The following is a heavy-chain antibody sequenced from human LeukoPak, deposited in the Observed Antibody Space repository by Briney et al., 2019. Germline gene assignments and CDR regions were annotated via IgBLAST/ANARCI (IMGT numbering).Heavy chain of an antibody. CDR2: IYYSGST. V-gene: IGHV4-31*03. CDR1: GGSISSGGYY. D-gene: IGHD3-22*01. CDR3: ARRPGGYYYDSSGYDY. Sequence: SETLSLTCTVSGGSISSGGYYWSWIRQHPGKGLEWIGYIYYSGSTYYNPSLKSRVTISVDTSKNQFSLKLSSVTAADTAVYYCARRPGGYYYDSSGYDYWGQGTLVTVSS. J-gene: IGHJ4*02.